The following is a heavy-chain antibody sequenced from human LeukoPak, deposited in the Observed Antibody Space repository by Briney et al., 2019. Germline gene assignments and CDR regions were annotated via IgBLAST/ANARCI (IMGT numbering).Heavy chain of an antibody. CDR1: EFTFSRYA. V-gene: IGHV3-23*01. J-gene: IGHJ6*02. Sequence: PGGSLRLSCAASEFTFSRYAMSWVRQAPGKGLEWVSGISGSGSSTYYADSVKGRFTISRDNFKNTLYLRMNSLRAEDTAVYYCAKARTSYYNGMDVWGQGTTVTVSS. CDR3: AKARTSYYNGMDV. CDR2: ISGSGSST.